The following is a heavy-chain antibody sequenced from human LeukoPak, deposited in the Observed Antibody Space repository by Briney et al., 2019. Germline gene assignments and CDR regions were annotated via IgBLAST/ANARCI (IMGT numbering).Heavy chain of an antibody. CDR2: IYYSGST. Sequence: NSSQTLSLTCTVSSDSISHYYWSWIRQPPGKGLEWIGYIYYSGSTNYNPSLKSRVTISVDTSKNQFSLKLSSVTAADTAVYYCASALTTAPAFDIWGQGTMVTVSS. CDR1: SDSISHYY. J-gene: IGHJ3*02. V-gene: IGHV4-59*01. CDR3: ASALTTAPAFDI. D-gene: IGHD4-17*01.